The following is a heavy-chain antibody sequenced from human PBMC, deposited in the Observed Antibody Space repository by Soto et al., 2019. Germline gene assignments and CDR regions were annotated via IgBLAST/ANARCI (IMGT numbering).Heavy chain of an antibody. CDR3: ARGSEDIFLVSGAPWYNWFAP. Sequence: QVQLVQSVAEVKKPGSSVKGSCKASGCTFSSYGLSWVRQAPGQGLEWMGGIIPILGIANYAQKFQGRVTITADESTNTAYMELSSLTYDDTGVYYCARGSEDIFLVSGAPWYNWFAPWGQGTLVTVSS. CDR2: IIPILGIA. D-gene: IGHD3-9*01. J-gene: IGHJ5*02. CDR1: GCTFSSYG. V-gene: IGHV1-69*01.